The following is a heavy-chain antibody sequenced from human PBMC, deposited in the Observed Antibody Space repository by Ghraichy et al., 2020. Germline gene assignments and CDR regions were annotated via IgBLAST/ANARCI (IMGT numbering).Heavy chain of an antibody. D-gene: IGHD1-1*01. V-gene: IGHV3-7*01. CDR3: TRPRQPTYYYAMDV. CDR1: GFTFSDYW. J-gene: IGHJ6*02. Sequence: GGSLRLSCAASGFTFSDYWMTWVRQAPGKGLEWVANIRQDGNEIYYVDSVKGRFTISRDNAKNSLYLQMHSLRAYDTAVYYCTRPRQPTYYYAMDVWGQGTTVTVSS. CDR2: IRQDGNEI.